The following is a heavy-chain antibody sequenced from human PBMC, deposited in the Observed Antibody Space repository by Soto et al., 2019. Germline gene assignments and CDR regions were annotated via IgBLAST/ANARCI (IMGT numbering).Heavy chain of an antibody. CDR1: GSTFSESF. Sequence: ASVRVYCKASGSTFSESFIQLLRQAPGQGLEWVAWINPKTAATNYAKNVQGWATVTRDTSFSTAYLELTRLRPDDTGVYYCARIKWGLDHYSGMDGWGKGNAVTVSS. D-gene: IGHD4-4*01. V-gene: IGHV1-2*04. CDR3: ARIKWGLDHYSGMDG. J-gene: IGHJ6*01. CDR2: INPKTAAT.